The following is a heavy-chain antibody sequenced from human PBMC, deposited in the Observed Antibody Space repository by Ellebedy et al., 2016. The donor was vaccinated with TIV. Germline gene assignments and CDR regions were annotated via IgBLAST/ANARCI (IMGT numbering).Heavy chain of an antibody. J-gene: IGHJ4*02. CDR1: GYTFTGYY. Sequence: ASVKVSXXASGYTFTGYYMHWVRQAPGQGLEWMGWINPNSGGTNYAQKFQGWVTMTRDTSISTAYMELSRLRSDDTAVYYCARGGVILTGYFDYWGQGTLVTVSS. CDR2: INPNSGGT. V-gene: IGHV1-2*04. CDR3: ARGGVILTGYFDY. D-gene: IGHD3-9*01.